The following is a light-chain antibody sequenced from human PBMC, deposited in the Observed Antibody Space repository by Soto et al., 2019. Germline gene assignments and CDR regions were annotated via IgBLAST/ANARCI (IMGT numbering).Light chain of an antibody. CDR1: QSVSSN. CDR3: QQYNTWPRT. CDR2: GAS. Sequence: EIVMTQSPGTLSVSPGERATLSCRASQSVSSNLGWFQQKRGQAPRLLIYGASTRATGIPARFSGSGSGTEFTLTIGSLQSEDFAVYYCQQYNTWPRTFGQGTKVDIK. J-gene: IGKJ1*01. V-gene: IGKV3-15*01.